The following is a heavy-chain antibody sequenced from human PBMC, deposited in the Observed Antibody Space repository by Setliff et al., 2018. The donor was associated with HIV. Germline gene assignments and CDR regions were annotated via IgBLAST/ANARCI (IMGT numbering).Heavy chain of an antibody. J-gene: IGHJ4*02. CDR1: GFTFSSYT. D-gene: IGHD2-15*01. CDR2: ISYSTGYI. Sequence: GGSLRLSCAASGFTFSSYTMNWVRQAPGKGLEWVSSISYSTGYIYYADSVKGRFTISRDNAKNSLYLQMNSLRAEDTAVYYCENPGWDCSVGSCYEGGGYWGQGTLVTVSS. CDR3: ENPGWDCSVGSCYEGGGY. V-gene: IGHV3-21*01.